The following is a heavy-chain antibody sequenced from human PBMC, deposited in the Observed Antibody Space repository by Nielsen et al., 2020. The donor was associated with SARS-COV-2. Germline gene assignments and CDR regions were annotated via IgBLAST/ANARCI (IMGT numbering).Heavy chain of an antibody. CDR3: ARRGPLRALYYFDY. D-gene: IGHD3-10*01. J-gene: IGHJ4*02. Sequence: GESLKISCAASGFTFSSYEMNWVRQAPGKGLEWVSYISSSGSTIYYADSVKGRFTISRDNAKNSLYLQMNSLRAEGTAVYYCARRGPLRALYYFDYWGQGTLVTVSS. CDR1: GFTFSSYE. V-gene: IGHV3-48*03. CDR2: ISSSGSTI.